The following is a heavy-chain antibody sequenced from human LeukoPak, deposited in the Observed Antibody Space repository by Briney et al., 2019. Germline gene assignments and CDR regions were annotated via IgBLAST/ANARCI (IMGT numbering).Heavy chain of an antibody. CDR3: AKEPAFQAVAGTRYFQH. CDR2: TSSSSAYT. J-gene: IGHJ1*01. V-gene: IGHV3-21*04. CDR1: GFTFSSFS. D-gene: IGHD6-19*01. Sequence: GGSLRLSCAASGFTFSSFSMIWVRQAPGKGLEWVSSTSSSSAYTFYAESGKGRFTISRDNAKNSLFLQMNSLRAEDTAVYYCAKEPAFQAVAGTRYFQHWGQGTLVTVSS.